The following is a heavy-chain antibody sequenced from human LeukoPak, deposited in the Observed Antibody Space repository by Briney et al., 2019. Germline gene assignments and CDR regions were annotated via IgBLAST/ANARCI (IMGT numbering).Heavy chain of an antibody. CDR2: IISSGSLI. Sequence: PGGSLRLSCAASGFTFSSYEMNWVRQSPGKGLVGVSYIISSGSLIFYSDSLKGRFIISSDDAKNTLHLHMNSMRTEDAAVYYCARDPGTVDYVDYWGQGTLVTVSS. V-gene: IGHV3-48*03. D-gene: IGHD6-13*01. CDR1: GFTFSSYE. J-gene: IGHJ4*02. CDR3: ARDPGTVDYVDY.